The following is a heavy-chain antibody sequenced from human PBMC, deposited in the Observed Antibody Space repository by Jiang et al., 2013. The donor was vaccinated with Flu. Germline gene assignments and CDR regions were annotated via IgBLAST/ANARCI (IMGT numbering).Heavy chain of an antibody. CDR1: GGSISSGGYY. V-gene: IGHV4-61*08. CDR3: ARGAGPYHFDY. J-gene: IGHJ4*02. CDR2: IYYSGST. Sequence: TLSLTCTVSGGSISSGGYYWSWIRQHPGKGLEWIGYIYYSGSTNYNPSLKSRVTISVDTSKNQLSLKLSSVTAADTAVYYCARGAGPYHFDYWGQGTLVTVSS.